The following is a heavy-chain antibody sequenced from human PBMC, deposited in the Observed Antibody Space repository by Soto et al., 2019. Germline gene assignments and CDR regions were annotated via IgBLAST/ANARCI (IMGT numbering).Heavy chain of an antibody. J-gene: IGHJ4*02. Sequence: SETLSLTCTVSGGSISSGGYYWSWIRQHPGKGQEWIGYIYYSGSTYYNPSLKSRVTISVDTSKNQFSLKLSSVTAADTAVYYCARAPLHPYPSMVRSIGIFDYWGQGTLVTVSS. CDR3: ARAPLHPYPSMVRSIGIFDY. CDR1: GGSISSGGYY. V-gene: IGHV4-31*03. CDR2: IYYSGST. D-gene: IGHD5-18*01.